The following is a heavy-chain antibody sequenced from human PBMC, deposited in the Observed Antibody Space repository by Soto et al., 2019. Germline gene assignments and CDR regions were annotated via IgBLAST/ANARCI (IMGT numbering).Heavy chain of an antibody. V-gene: IGHV1-2*04. J-gene: IGHJ6*02. CDR2: INPNSGGT. CDR1: GYTFTGYY. Sequence: XSVKVSGSASGYTFTGYYMHWVRQAPGQGLEWMGWINPNSGGTNYAQKFQGWVTMTRDTSISTAYMELSRLRSDDTAVYYCARDLRSDGMDVWGQGTTVTVSS. D-gene: IGHD1-26*01. CDR3: ARDLRSDGMDV.